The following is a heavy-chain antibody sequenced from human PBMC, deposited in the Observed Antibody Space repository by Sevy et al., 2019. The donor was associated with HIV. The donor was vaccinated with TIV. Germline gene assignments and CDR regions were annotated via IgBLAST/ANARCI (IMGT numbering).Heavy chain of an antibody. D-gene: IGHD2-15*01. Sequence: ALVKVSCKASGYTFTSYRIYWVRQAPGQGLESMGWISAHNGDTNYAQKFQGRVTMITDTSTTTAYMDLRSLRSDDTALYYCARAYCSGGRCYSLAYWGQGTLVTVSS. CDR1: GYTFTSYR. CDR2: ISAHNGDT. V-gene: IGHV1-18*01. J-gene: IGHJ4*02. CDR3: ARAYCSGGRCYSLAY.